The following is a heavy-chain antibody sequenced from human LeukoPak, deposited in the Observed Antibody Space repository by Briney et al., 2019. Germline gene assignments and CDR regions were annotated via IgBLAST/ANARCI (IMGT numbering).Heavy chain of an antibody. D-gene: IGHD6-19*01. CDR1: GYTLTELS. J-gene: IGHJ4*02. CDR2: FDPEDGET. V-gene: IGHV1-24*01. CDR3: ATDRRRKLLGYSSGWSDFDY. Sequence: ASVKVSCKVSGYTLTELSMHWVRQAPGKGVEWMGGFDPEDGETIYAQKFQGRVTMTEDTSTDTAYMELSSLRSEDTAVYYCATDRRRKLLGYSSGWSDFDYWGQGTLVTVSS.